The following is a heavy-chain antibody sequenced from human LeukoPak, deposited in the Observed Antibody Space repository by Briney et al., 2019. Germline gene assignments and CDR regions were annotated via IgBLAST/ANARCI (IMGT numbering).Heavy chain of an antibody. J-gene: IGHJ4*02. V-gene: IGHV3-64*01. CDR3: AREYCSGGSCYMTGYFDY. CDR2: ISSNGGST. CDR1: GFTFSSYA. Sequence: GGSLRLSCAASGFTFSSYAMHWVRQAPRKGLEYVSAISSNGGSTYYANSVKGRFTISRDNSKNTLYLQMGSLRAEDMAVYYCAREYCSGGSCYMTGYFDYWGQATQVTVSS. D-gene: IGHD2-15*01.